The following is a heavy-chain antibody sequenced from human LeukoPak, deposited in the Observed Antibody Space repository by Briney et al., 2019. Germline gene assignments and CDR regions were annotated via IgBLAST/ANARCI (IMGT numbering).Heavy chain of an antibody. V-gene: IGHV3-30-3*01. CDR2: ISYDGSNK. D-gene: IGHD6-19*01. CDR3: ARDLYRYSSGPYYFYY. J-gene: IGHJ4*02. CDR1: GFTFSSYA. Sequence: GGSLRLSCAASGFTFSSYAMHWVRQAPGKGLEWVAVISYDGSNKYYADSVKGRFTISRDNSKNTLYLQMNSLRAEDTAVYYCARDLYRYSSGPYYFYYWGQGTLVTVSS.